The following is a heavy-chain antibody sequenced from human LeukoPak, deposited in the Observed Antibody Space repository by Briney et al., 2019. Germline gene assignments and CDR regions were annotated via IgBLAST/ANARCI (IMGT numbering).Heavy chain of an antibody. CDR1: GFSFSSYA. J-gene: IGHJ6*03. CDR2: ISGSGGST. CDR3: AKAIRDCYYYMDV. V-gene: IGHV3-23*01. Sequence: PGGSLRLSCAASGFSFSSYAMSWVRQAPGKGLEWVSGISGSGGSTFYADFVKGRFTISRDHSKNTLYLQMNSLRAEDTAVYYCAKAIRDCYYYMDVWGKGTTVTVSS.